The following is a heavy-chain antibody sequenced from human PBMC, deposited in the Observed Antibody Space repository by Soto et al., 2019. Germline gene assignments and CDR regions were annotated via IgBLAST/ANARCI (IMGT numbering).Heavy chain of an antibody. D-gene: IGHD2-21*01. J-gene: IGHJ6*02. CDR3: ATANHGGNLDPYYNGMGD. V-gene: IGHV3-33*01. Sequence: QVQLVESGGGVVQPGRSLRLSCEASGVTLSGYGMHWVRQAPGKGLEWVAVIWYDGSKKFHADSVKGRFTISRDNSKNTLCLQMDSLRVEDTAVYCCATANHGGNLDPYYNGMGDWGQGATVTVSS. CDR1: GVTLSGYG. CDR2: IWYDGSKK.